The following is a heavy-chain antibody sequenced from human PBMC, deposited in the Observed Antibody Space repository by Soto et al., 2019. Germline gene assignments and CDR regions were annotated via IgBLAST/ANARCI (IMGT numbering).Heavy chain of an antibody. Sequence: EVQLLESGGGLVAPGGSLRLSCAASGFTFSSHSMSWVRQAPGKGLEWVSSISGCGDETHYADSVKGRFTISRDNSKNTLYVQMNSLRAEDTAVYYCAKLVRYWGEGTLVTVSS. V-gene: IGHV3-23*01. D-gene: IGHD2-8*02. J-gene: IGHJ4*02. CDR1: GFTFSSHS. CDR2: ISGCGDET. CDR3: AKLVRY.